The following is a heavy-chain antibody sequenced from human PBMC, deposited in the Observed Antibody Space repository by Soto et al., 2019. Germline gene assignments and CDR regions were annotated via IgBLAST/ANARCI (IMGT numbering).Heavy chain of an antibody. V-gene: IGHV3-30-3*01. Sequence: QVQLVESGGGVVQPGRSLRLSCAASGFTFSSYAMHWVRQAPGKGLEWVAVISYDGSNKYYADSVKGRFTISRDNSKNTLYLQMNSLRAEDTAVYYCARDLAAADPGGMDVW. CDR2: ISYDGSNK. D-gene: IGHD6-13*01. CDR3: ARDLAAADPGGMDV. J-gene: IGHJ6*01. CDR1: GFTFSSYA.